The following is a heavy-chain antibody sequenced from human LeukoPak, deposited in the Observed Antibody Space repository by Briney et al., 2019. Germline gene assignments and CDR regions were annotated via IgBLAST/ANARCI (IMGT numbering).Heavy chain of an antibody. D-gene: IGHD1-1*01. J-gene: IGHJ6*03. V-gene: IGHV1-8*03. CDR1: GYTFTSYD. CDR2: MNPNSGNT. Sequence: ASVKVSCKASGYTFTSYDINWVRQATGQGLEWMGWMNPNSGNTGYAQKFQGRVTITRNTSISTAYMELSSLRSEDTAVSYCARRLVGSLDYYYYMDVWGKGTTVTVSS. CDR3: ARRLVGSLDYYYYMDV.